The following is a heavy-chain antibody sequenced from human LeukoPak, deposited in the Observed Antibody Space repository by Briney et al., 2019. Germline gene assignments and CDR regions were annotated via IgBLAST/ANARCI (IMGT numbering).Heavy chain of an antibody. D-gene: IGHD4-17*01. J-gene: IGHJ4*02. CDR1: GFTFSSYW. V-gene: IGHV3-23*01. CDR3: ATVPRGQTTVTKNYFDY. Sequence: GGSLRLSCAASGFTFSSYWMSWVRQAPGKGLEWVSAISGSGGSTYYADSVKGRFTISRDNSKNTLYLQMNSLRAEDTAVYYCATVPRGQTTVTKNYFDYWGQGTLVTVSS. CDR2: ISGSGGST.